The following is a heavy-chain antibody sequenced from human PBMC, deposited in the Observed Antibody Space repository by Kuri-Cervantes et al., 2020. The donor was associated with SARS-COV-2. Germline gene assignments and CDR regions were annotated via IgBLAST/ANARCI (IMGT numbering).Heavy chain of an antibody. D-gene: IGHD2-2*01. V-gene: IGHV4-61*01. CDR2: IHYSGRT. CDR3: ARDEVAGQLGY. CDR1: GGSVSSGNYY. Sequence: GSLRLSCTVSGGSVSSGNYYWTWIRQPPGKGLEWIAYIHYSGRTNHNPSLKSRVTISLDTSKNQFSLRLNSVTAADTAVYYCARDEVAGQLGYWGQGTLVTVSS. J-gene: IGHJ4*02.